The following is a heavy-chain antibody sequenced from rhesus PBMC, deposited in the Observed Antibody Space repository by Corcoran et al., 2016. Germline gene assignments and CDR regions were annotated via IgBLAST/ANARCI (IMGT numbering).Heavy chain of an antibody. D-gene: IGHD1-1-1*01. Sequence: QVQLQESGPGLVKPLETLSLTCAVSGGSISSNYWSWIRQAPGKGLEWIGYFYGSGSSTNYNPSLKSRVTLSVDTSKNQLSLKLSSVTAADTAVYYCARHERIAGTMFRFDVWGPGVLVTVSS. J-gene: IGHJ5-1*01. V-gene: IGHV4S11*01. CDR1: GGSISSNY. CDR2: FYGSGSST. CDR3: ARHERIAGTMFRFDV.